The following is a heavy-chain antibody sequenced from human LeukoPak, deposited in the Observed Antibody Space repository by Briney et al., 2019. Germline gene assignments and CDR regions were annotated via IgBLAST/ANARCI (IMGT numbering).Heavy chain of an antibody. CDR3: ARADDIAIDY. D-gene: IGHD3-9*01. J-gene: IGHJ4*02. V-gene: IGHV1-69*04. CDR2: IIPILGIA. CDR1: GGTFSSYA. Sequence: ASVKVSCKASGGTFSSYAISWVRQAPGQGLEWMGRIIPILGIANYAQKFQGRVTITADKCTSTAYMELSSLRSEDTAVYYCARADDIAIDYWGQGTLVTVSS.